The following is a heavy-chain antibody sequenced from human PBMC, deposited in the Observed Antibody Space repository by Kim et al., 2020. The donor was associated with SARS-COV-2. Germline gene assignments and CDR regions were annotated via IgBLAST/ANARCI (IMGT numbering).Heavy chain of an antibody. D-gene: IGHD2-21*02. V-gene: IGHV1-46*01. CDR3: ARESAVTCYFDS. J-gene: IGHJ4*02. Sequence: AQKFQGRVTVTADTSTSTLYMEVSSLTSDETAVYFCARESAVTCYFDSWGQGTLVTVSS.